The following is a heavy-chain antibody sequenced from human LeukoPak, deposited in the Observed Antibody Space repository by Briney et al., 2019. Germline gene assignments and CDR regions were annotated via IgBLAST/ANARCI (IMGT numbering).Heavy chain of an antibody. D-gene: IGHD4-17*01. V-gene: IGHV3-30*18. CDR3: AKGGRDGDYGNY. Sequence: GGSLRLSCVASGFTFSSYWMHWVRQAPGKGLEWVAVISYDGSNKYYADSVKGRFTISRDSSKNTLYLQMNSLRAEDTAVYYCAKGGRDGDYGNYWGQGTLVTVSS. CDR2: ISYDGSNK. J-gene: IGHJ4*02. CDR1: GFTFSSYW.